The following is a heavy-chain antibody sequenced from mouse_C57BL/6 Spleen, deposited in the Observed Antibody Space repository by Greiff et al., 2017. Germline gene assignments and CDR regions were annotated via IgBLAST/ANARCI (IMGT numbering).Heavy chain of an antibody. V-gene: IGHV1-81*01. J-gene: IGHJ3*01. CDR3: AIYDGYPFAY. CDR1: GYTFTSYG. CDR2: IYPRSGNT. D-gene: IGHD2-3*01. Sequence: QVQLQQSGAELARPGASVKLSCKASGYTFTSYGISWVKQRTGQGLEWIGEIYPRSGNTYYNEKFKGKATLTADESSSTAYMELRSLTSEDSAVYFCAIYDGYPFAYWGQGTLVTVSA.